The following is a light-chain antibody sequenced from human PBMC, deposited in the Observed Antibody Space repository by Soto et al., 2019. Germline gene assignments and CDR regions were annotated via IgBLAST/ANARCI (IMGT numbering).Light chain of an antibody. V-gene: IGKV4-1*01. J-gene: IGKJ4*01. CDR2: WAS. CDR3: QQDYSTPLT. Sequence: DIVMTQSPDSLAVSLGERATINCKSSQSVFYSSNNKNYLAWYQQKPGQPPKLLIYWASTRESGVPDRFSGSGSGTACTLTISSLQAEDVAVYYCQQDYSTPLTFGGGTKVEIK. CDR1: QSVFYSSNNKNY.